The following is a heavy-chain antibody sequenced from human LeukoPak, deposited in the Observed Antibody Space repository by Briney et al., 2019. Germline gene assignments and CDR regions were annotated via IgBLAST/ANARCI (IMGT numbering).Heavy chain of an antibody. Sequence: SGTLSLTCTVSGGSISSSSYYWGWIRQPPGKGLEWIGSIYYSGSTYYNPTLKSRVTISVDTSKNQFSLKLSSVTAADTAVYYCARQKHFDLNYWGQGTLVTVSS. J-gene: IGHJ4*02. V-gene: IGHV4-39*01. CDR2: IYYSGST. CDR1: GGSISSSSYY. D-gene: IGHD3-3*02. CDR3: ARQKHFDLNY.